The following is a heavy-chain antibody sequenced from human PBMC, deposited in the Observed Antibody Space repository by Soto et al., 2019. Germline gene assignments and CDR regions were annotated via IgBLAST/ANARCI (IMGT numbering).Heavy chain of an antibody. V-gene: IGHV1-46*01. J-gene: IGHJ4*02. CDR3: AKDEYYDYIWGSSPLDY. D-gene: IGHD3-16*01. CDR2: INPSGGST. CDR1: GYTFTSYY. Sequence: GASVKVSCKASGYTFTSYYMHWVRQAPGQGLEWMGIINPSGGSTSYAQKFQGRVTMTRDTSTSTVYMELSSLRSEDTAVYYCAKDEYYDYIWGSSPLDYWAQGTLVTVSS.